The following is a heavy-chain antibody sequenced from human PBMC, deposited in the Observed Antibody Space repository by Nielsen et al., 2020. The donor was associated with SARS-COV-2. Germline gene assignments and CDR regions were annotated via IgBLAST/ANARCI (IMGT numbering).Heavy chain of an antibody. Sequence: GESLKISCAASGFTFSSYGMHWVRQAPGKGLEWVAVISYDGSNKYYADSVKGRFTISRDNSKNTLYLQMNSLRAEDTAVYYCAKDLKYYDILTGYLQTHYYYYYGMDVWGQGTTVTVSS. J-gene: IGHJ6*02. V-gene: IGHV3-30*18. CDR1: GFTFSSYG. CDR3: AKDLKYYDILTGYLQTHYYYYYGMDV. CDR2: ISYDGSNK. D-gene: IGHD3-9*01.